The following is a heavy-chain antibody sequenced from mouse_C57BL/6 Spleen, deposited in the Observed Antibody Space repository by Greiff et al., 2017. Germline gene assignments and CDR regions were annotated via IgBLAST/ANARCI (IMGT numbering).Heavy chain of an antibody. CDR1: GFTFSSYA. J-gene: IGHJ1*03. CDR2: ISSGGDYI. V-gene: IGHV5-9-1*02. Sequence: EVQRVESGEGLVKPGGSLKLSCAASGFTFSSYAMSWVRQTPEKRLEWVAYISSGGDYIYYADTVKGRFTSSRDNARNTLYLQMSSLKSEDTAMYYCTRGGYYWYFDVWGTGTTVTVSS. CDR3: TRGGYYWYFDV. D-gene: IGHD2-2*01.